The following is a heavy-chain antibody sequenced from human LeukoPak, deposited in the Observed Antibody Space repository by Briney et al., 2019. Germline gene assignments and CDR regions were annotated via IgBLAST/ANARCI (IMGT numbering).Heavy chain of an antibody. CDR2: ISGSGGST. CDR1: GFTLSSYA. Sequence: GGSLRLSCAASGFTLSSYAMSWVRQAPGKGLEWVSAISGSGGSTYYADSVKGRFTISRDNSKNTLYLQMNSLRAEDTAVYYCAKEYCSSTSCYIYYYYGMDVWGQGTTVTVSS. CDR3: AKEYCSSTSCYIYYYYGMDV. D-gene: IGHD2-2*02. V-gene: IGHV3-23*01. J-gene: IGHJ6*02.